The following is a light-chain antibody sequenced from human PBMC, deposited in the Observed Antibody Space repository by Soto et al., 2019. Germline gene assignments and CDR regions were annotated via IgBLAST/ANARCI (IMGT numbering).Light chain of an antibody. V-gene: IGLV2-14*03. CDR2: DVN. CDR1: SSDVGGYNY. J-gene: IGLJ1*01. Sequence: QSVLTQPASVSGSPGQSITISCTGTSSDVGGYNYASWYQQHPGKAPKVMIFDVNNRPSGVSNRFSGSKSGNTASLTISGLQTEDEADYYCSSYTSSSAYVFGTGTKVTVL. CDR3: SSYTSSSAYV.